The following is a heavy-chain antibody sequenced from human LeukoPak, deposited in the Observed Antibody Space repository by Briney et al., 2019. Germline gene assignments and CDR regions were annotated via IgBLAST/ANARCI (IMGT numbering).Heavy chain of an antibody. CDR3: ARVAHYYGSGSYDY. Sequence: GGSLRLSCAASGFTFSSYEMNWVRQAPGKGLEWVSYISSSGSTIYYADSVKGRFTISRDNAKNSLYLQMNSLRAEDTAVYYCARVAHYYGSGSYDYWGQGTLVTVSS. J-gene: IGHJ4*02. D-gene: IGHD3-10*01. CDR2: ISSSGSTI. V-gene: IGHV3-48*03. CDR1: GFTFSSYE.